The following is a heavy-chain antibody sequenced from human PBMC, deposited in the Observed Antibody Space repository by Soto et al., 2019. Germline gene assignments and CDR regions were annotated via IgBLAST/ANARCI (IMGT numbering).Heavy chain of an antibody. V-gene: IGHV3-21*01. CDR2: ISSSSSYI. Sequence: GGSLRLSCAASGFTFSSYSMNWVRQAPGKGLEWVSSISSSSSYIYYADSVKGRFTISRDNAKNSLYLQMNSLRAEDTAVYYCARDLLYCSSTSCPIQHWGQGTLVTVSS. J-gene: IGHJ1*01. CDR1: GFTFSSYS. D-gene: IGHD2-2*01. CDR3: ARDLLYCSSTSCPIQH.